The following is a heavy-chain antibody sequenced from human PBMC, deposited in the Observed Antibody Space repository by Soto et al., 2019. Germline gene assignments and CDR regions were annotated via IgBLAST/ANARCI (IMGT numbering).Heavy chain of an antibody. CDR3: AKEYGSGSYGYYYYMEV. CDR2: ISGSGGRT. D-gene: IGHD3-10*01. V-gene: IGHV3-23*01. CDR1: GFMFSNYG. Sequence: GGSLRLSCAASGFMFSNYGMSWVRQAPGKGLEWVSAISGSGGRTHYADSVKGRLTISRDNSKNTLFLQMNSLRAEDTAVYYCAKEYGSGSYGYYYYMEVWGKGTTVTVSS. J-gene: IGHJ6*03.